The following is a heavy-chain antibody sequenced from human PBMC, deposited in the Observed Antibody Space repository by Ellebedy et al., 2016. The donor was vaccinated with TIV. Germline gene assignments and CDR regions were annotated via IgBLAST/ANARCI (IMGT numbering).Heavy chain of an antibody. D-gene: IGHD1-26*01. V-gene: IGHV1-24*01. CDR2: FDPEDGET. J-gene: IGHJ4*02. CDR1: GYTLTELS. Sequence: ASVKVSXXVSGYTLTELSMHWVRQAPGKGLEWMGGFDPEDGETIYAQKFQGRVTMTEDTSTDTAYMELSSLRSEDTAVYYCATDPRSIVGATGGDYWGQGTLVTVSS. CDR3: ATDPRSIVGATGGDY.